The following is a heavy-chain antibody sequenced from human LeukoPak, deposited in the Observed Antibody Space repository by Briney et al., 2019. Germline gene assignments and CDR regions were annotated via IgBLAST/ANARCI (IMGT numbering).Heavy chain of an antibody. CDR2: ISYDGSNK. D-gene: IGHD2-8*01. V-gene: IGHV3-30*04. Sequence: GGSLRLSCAASGFTFSSYAMHWVRQAPGKGLEWVAVISYDGSNKYYADSVKGRFTISRDNSKNTLYLQMNSLRAEDTAVYYCARDKAIVLMVYDAFDIWGQGTMVTVSS. CDR3: ARDKAIVLMVYDAFDI. CDR1: GFTFSSYA. J-gene: IGHJ3*02.